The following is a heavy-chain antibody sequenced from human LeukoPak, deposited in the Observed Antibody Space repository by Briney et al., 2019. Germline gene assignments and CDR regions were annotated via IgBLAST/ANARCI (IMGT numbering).Heavy chain of an antibody. J-gene: IGHJ5*02. D-gene: IGHD3-3*01. Sequence: KPSETLSLTCTVSGGSISSGDYYWSWIRQPPGKGLEWIGYIYYSGSTYYNPSLKSRVTISVDTSKNQFSLKLSSVTAADTAVYYCARALPGVVTNWFDPWGQRTLVTVSS. CDR3: ARALPGVVTNWFDP. CDR1: GGSISSGDYY. V-gene: IGHV4-30-4*01. CDR2: IYYSGST.